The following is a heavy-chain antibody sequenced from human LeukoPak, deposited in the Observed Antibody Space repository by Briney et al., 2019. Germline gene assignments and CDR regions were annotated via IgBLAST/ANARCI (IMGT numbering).Heavy chain of an antibody. V-gene: IGHV3-23*01. CDR3: AKVRASSGYFDY. J-gene: IGHJ4*02. D-gene: IGHD3-22*01. Sequence: GSLRLSFSASGFTFSSYAMSWVRQAPGKGLEWVSTISAGGGTTYYADSVKGRFTISRDSSKITLYLQMNSLRAEDTAVYYCAKVRASSGYFDYWGQGTLVTVSS. CDR2: ISAGGGTT. CDR1: GFTFSSYA.